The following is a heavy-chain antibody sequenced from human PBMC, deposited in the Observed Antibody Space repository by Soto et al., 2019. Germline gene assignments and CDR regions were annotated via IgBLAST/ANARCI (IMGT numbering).Heavy chain of an antibody. D-gene: IGHD4-17*01. Sequence: QLRLQESGSGLVKPSQTLSLTCAVSGGSISSGGYSWSWIRQPPGKGLEWIGYIYHSGSTYYNPPLKSRVTIPVDRSKNQFSLKLSSVTAADTAVYYCARSMTTVTTNDYWGQGSLVTVSS. V-gene: IGHV4-30-2*01. CDR3: ARSMTTVTTNDY. J-gene: IGHJ4*02. CDR1: GGSISSGGYS. CDR2: IYHSGST.